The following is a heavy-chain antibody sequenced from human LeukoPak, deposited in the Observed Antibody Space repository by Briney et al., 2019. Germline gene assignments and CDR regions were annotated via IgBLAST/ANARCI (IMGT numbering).Heavy chain of an antibody. J-gene: IGHJ4*02. D-gene: IGHD2-2*02. CDR2: IGAYNGNT. V-gene: IGHV1-18*01. Sequence: ASVKVSCKASGYTFTSYGISWVRQAPGQGLEWMGWIGAYNGNTNYAQKLQGRVTMTTDTSTSTAYMELRSLRSDDTAVYYCAREYCSSTSCYNFVDYWGQGTLVTVSS. CDR1: GYTFTSYG. CDR3: AREYCSSTSCYNFVDY.